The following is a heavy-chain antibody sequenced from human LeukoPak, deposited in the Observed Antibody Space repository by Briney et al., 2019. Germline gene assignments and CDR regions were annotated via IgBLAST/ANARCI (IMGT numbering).Heavy chain of an antibody. CDR1: GFTFSSYG. J-gene: IGHJ4*02. V-gene: IGHV3-30*18. Sequence: PGGSLRLSCAASGFTFSSYGMHWVRQAPGKGLEWVAVISYDGSNKYYADSVKGRFTISRDNSKNTLYLQMNSLRAEDTAVYYCAEDSRRDYYDPFAHLGYWGQGALVTVSS. CDR3: AEDSRRDYYDPFAHLGY. CDR2: ISYDGSNK. D-gene: IGHD3-22*01.